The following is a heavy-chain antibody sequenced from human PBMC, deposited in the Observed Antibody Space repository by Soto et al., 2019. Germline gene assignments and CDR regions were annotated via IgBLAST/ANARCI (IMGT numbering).Heavy chain of an antibody. J-gene: IGHJ4*02. Sequence: EVQLLESGGGLVQPGGSLRLSCAASGFSFRSYAMTWVRQAPGKGLEWVSTIRASGDTTFYADSVKGRITISRDNSKNTVYLQMNTLAADDTAVYFCAKGGYTSYYDYWGQGILVTVSS. CDR2: IRASGDTT. D-gene: IGHD5-18*01. CDR3: AKGGYTSYYDY. CDR1: GFSFRSYA. V-gene: IGHV3-23*01.